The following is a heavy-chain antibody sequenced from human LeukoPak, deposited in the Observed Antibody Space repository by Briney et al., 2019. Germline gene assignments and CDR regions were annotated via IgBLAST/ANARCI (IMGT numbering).Heavy chain of an antibody. D-gene: IGHD3-16*02. J-gene: IGHJ4*02. V-gene: IGHV1-69*13. CDR2: IISIFGTA. CDR1: GGTFSSYA. CDR3: ARGRPYYDYVWGSYRDFDY. Sequence: AAVKVSCKASGGTFSSYAISWVRQAPGQGLEWMGGIISIFGTANYAQKFQGRVTITADESTSTAYMELSSLRSEDTAVYYCARGRPYYDYVWGSYRDFDYWGQGTLVTVSS.